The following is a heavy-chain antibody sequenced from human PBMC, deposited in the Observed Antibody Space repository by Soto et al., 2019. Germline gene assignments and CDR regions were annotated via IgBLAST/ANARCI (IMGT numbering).Heavy chain of an antibody. CDR1: GGSISSSSYY. Sequence: QLLESGPGLVKPSETLSLTCTVSGGSISSSSYYWGWIRQPPGKGLEWIGSIYYSGSTYYNPSLKSRVTISVDTSKNQFSLKLTSVTAADTAVYYCASPQGAVAGAGAFDYWGQGTLVTVSS. D-gene: IGHD6-19*01. CDR2: IYYSGST. J-gene: IGHJ4*02. CDR3: ASPQGAVAGAGAFDY. V-gene: IGHV4-39*01.